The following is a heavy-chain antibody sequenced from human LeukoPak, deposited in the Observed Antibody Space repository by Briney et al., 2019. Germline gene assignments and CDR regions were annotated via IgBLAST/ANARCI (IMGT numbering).Heavy chain of an antibody. Sequence: GGSLRLSCAASGFTFSNYWVHWVRQAPGKGLVWVSRINSDGSSTSYADSVKGRFTISGDNAKSTLYLQMNSLRAEDTAVYYCARVSSGSYFGYYYYYMDVWGKGTTVTVSS. CDR3: ARVSSGSYFGYYYYYMDV. CDR1: GFTFSNYW. D-gene: IGHD1-26*01. J-gene: IGHJ6*03. CDR2: INSDGSST. V-gene: IGHV3-74*01.